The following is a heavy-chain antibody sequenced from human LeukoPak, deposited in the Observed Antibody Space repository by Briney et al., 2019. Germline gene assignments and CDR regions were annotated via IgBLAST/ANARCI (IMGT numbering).Heavy chain of an antibody. Sequence: GGSLRLSCAASGFTFNNYWMNWVRQAPGKGLEWVANIKPDGSEKYYVDSVNGRFTISRDNAKNSLYLQMNSLRAEDTAVYYCARDPHRGGDYDYWGQGTPVTVSS. D-gene: IGHD4-17*01. J-gene: IGHJ4*02. V-gene: IGHV3-7*03. CDR3: ARDPHRGGDYDY. CDR2: IKPDGSEK. CDR1: GFTFNNYW.